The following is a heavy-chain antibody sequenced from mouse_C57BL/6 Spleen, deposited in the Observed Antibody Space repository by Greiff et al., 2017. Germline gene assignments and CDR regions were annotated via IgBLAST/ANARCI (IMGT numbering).Heavy chain of an antibody. CDR2: IYPGSGNT. V-gene: IGHV1-76*01. J-gene: IGHJ1*03. D-gene: IGHD2-1*01. Sequence: QVQLKQSGAELVRPGASVKLSCKASGYTFTDYYIHWVKQRPGQGLEWIARIYPGSGNTYYNEKFKGKATLTAAKSSSTAYMQLSSLTSEDSAVYFGARQGYGTSYLYFDVWGTGTTVTVSS. CDR1: GYTFTDYY. CDR3: ARQGYGTSYLYFDV.